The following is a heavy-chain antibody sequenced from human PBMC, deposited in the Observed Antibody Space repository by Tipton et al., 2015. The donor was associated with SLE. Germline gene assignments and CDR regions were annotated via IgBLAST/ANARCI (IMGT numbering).Heavy chain of an antibody. CDR3: ARPPRDIVVVPAAYFDY. Sequence: SLRLSCAASGFTFSSYSMNWVRQAPGKGLEWVSSISSSSRYIYYADSVKGRFTISRDNAKNSLYLQLNNLRAEDTAVYYCARPPRDIVVVPAAYFDYWDQGTLVTVSS. D-gene: IGHD2-2*01. J-gene: IGHJ4*02. V-gene: IGHV3-21*01. CDR1: GFTFSSYS. CDR2: ISSSSRYI.